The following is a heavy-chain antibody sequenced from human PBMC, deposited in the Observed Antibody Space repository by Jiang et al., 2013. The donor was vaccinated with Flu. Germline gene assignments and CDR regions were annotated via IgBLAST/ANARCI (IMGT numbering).Heavy chain of an antibody. CDR2: IYYSGST. CDR3: ARARDRSYYAGFDY. D-gene: IGHD1-26*01. CDR1: GGSISAYY. V-gene: IGHV4-59*01. J-gene: IGHJ4*02. Sequence: GSGLVKPSETLSLTCTVSGGSISAYYWSWIRQPPGRGLEWVGYIYYSGSTNYNPSLKSRVTISVDASKNQFSLRLSSVTAADTAVYFCARARDRSYYAGFDYWGQGSPGHRLL.